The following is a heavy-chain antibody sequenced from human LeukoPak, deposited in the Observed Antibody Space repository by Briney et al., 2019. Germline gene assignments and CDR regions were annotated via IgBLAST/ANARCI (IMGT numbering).Heavy chain of an antibody. CDR1: GFTFINYA. Sequence: PGGSLRLSCAASGFTFINYAMRWVRQAPGKGLEWVSVISGSGSSTYYADSVKGRFTISRDDSKNTLYLQMNSLRAEDTAVYFCARDSASYGRFDYWGQGTLVTVSS. J-gene: IGHJ4*02. V-gene: IGHV3-23*01. CDR2: ISGSGSST. D-gene: IGHD5-18*01. CDR3: ARDSASYGRFDY.